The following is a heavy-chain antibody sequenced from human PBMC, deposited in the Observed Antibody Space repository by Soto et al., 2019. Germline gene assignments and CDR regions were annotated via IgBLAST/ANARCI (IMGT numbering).Heavy chain of an antibody. CDR1: GGTFSSYA. V-gene: IGHV1-69*13. CDR3: ARDSGSYAHDAFDI. CDR2: IIPIFGTA. D-gene: IGHD1-26*01. Sequence: SVKVSCKASGGTFSSYAISWVRQAPGQGLEWMGGIIPIFGTANYAQKFQGRVTITADESTSTAYMELSSLRSEDTAVYYCARDSGSYAHDAFDIWGQGTMVTVSS. J-gene: IGHJ3*02.